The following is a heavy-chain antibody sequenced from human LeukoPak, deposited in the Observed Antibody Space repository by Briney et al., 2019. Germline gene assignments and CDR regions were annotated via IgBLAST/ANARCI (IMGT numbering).Heavy chain of an antibody. CDR3: ASNPRGDSWTFDY. J-gene: IGHJ4*02. Sequence: ASVKVSCKASGYTLSSYGVNWVRQAPGQGLEWMGWISIYNGDTTYARALQGRVTMTTETSTSTVYMELRGLTYDDTAVHFCASNPRGDSWTFDYWGQGSLVTVSS. D-gene: IGHD2-21*02. CDR1: GYTLSSYG. CDR2: ISIYNGDT. V-gene: IGHV1-18*04.